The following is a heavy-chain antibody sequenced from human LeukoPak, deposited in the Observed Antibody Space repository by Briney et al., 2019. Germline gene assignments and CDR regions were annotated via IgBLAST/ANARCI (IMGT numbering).Heavy chain of an antibody. V-gene: IGHV3-33*01. CDR2: IWYDGSNK. CDR3: ARAPYDLPRYGMDV. J-gene: IGHJ6*02. CDR1: GFTFSSYG. Sequence: GGSLRLSCAASGFTFSSYGMHWVRQAPGKGLEWVADIWYDGSNKYYADSVKGRFTISRDNSKNTLYLQMNSLRAEDTAVYYCARAPYDLPRYGMDVWGQGTTVTVSS. D-gene: IGHD3-3*01.